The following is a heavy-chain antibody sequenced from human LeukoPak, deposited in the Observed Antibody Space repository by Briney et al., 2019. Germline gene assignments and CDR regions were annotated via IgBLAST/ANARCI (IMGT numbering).Heavy chain of an antibody. V-gene: IGHV3-66*01. CDR1: GFTVSNSY. J-gene: IGHJ4*02. CDR3: AGEYNYYIY. CDR2: IYSGGST. Sequence: GGSLRLSCVASGFTVSNSYMNWVRQAPGKGLEWVSVIYSGGSTYYADSVKGRFTISRDNSKNTLHLQMNSLRAEDTAMYYCAGEYNYYIYWGQGTLVTVSS. D-gene: IGHD1-1*01.